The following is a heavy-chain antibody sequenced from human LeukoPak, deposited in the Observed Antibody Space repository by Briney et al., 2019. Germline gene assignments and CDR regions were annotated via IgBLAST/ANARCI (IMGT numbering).Heavy chain of an antibody. Sequence: GESLKISCKGSGYSFTNYWIGWVRQMPGKGLELMGIIYPGVSDTRYSPSFQGRVTISADKSIGTAYLQWSSLKASDTAMYYCAREGYCSSTSCYQIDYWGQGTLVTLSS. V-gene: IGHV5-51*01. CDR2: IYPGVSDT. CDR3: AREGYCSSTSCYQIDY. D-gene: IGHD2-2*01. CDR1: GYSFTNYW. J-gene: IGHJ4*02.